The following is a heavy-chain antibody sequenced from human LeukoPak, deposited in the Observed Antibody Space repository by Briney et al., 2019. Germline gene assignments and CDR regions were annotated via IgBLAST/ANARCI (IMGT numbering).Heavy chain of an antibody. D-gene: IGHD3-3*01. Sequence: GESLRISCKGSGYTFSSYWIGWVRQMPGKGLEWMGIIYPGDSDTRYSPSLQGQVTISVDTSIGTAYLQWSSLKASDTAIYYCTRQNDFRLDYWGQGTLVTVSS. J-gene: IGHJ4*02. CDR1: GYTFSSYW. V-gene: IGHV5-51*01. CDR2: IYPGDSDT. CDR3: TRQNDFRLDY.